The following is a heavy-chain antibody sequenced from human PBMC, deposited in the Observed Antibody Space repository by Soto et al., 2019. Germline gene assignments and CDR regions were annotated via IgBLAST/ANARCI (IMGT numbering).Heavy chain of an antibody. J-gene: IGHJ4*02. V-gene: IGHV3-48*01. CDR2: ISSSSSTI. D-gene: IGHD3-22*01. CDR1: GFTFSSYS. CDR3: ERDHAHSTGYSAPFDY. Sequence: GGSLRLSCAASGFTFSSYSMNWVRQAPGKGLEWVSYISSSSSTIYYADSVKGRFTISRDNAKNSLYLQMNSLRAEDTAVYYCERDHAHSTGYSAPFDYWGQGPLVTVSP.